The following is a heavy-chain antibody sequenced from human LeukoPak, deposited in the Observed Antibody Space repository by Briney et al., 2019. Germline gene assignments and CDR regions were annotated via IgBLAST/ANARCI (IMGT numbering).Heavy chain of an antibody. D-gene: IGHD1-1*01. CDR3: AREQGGWNDAGAFDI. J-gene: IGHJ3*02. CDR2: IKQDGSEK. Sequence: GGSLRLSCAASGFTFSSYWMSWVRQAPGKGLEWVANIKQDGSEKYYVDSVKGRFTISRDNAKNSLYLQMNSLRAEDAAVYYCAREQGGWNDAGAFDIWGQGTMVTVSS. V-gene: IGHV3-7*01. CDR1: GFTFSSYW.